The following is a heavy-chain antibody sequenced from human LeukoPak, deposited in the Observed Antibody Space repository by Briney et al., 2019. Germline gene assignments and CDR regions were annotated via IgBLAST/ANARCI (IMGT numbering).Heavy chain of an antibody. J-gene: IGHJ4*02. Sequence: GGSLRLSCAASGFTFSAYGMSWVRQAPGKGLEWVSAISANFRTTYYADSVQGRFIISRDNSKNTLFLQMNSLRAEDTAVYYCAKTAWEAGLCFDYWGQGTLVTVSS. D-gene: IGHD5-18*01. CDR2: ISANFRTT. CDR1: GFTFSAYG. CDR3: AKTAWEAGLCFDY. V-gene: IGHV3-23*01.